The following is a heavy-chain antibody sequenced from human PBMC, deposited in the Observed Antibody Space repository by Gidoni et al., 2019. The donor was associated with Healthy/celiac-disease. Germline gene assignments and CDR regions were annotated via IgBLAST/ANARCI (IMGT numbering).Heavy chain of an antibody. J-gene: IGHJ4*02. CDR3: AKGGDFWSGYYDY. Sequence: QVQLVESGGGVVQPGRSLRLSCAASGFTFSSYGMHWVRQAPGKGLEWVAVISYDGSNKYYADSVKGRFTISRDNSKNTLYLQMNSLRAEDTAVYYCAKGGDFWSGYYDYWGQGTLVTVSS. CDR2: ISYDGSNK. V-gene: IGHV3-30*18. D-gene: IGHD3-3*01. CDR1: GFTFSSYG.